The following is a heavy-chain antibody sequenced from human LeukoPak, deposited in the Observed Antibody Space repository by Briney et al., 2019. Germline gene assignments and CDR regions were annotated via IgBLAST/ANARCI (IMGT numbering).Heavy chain of an antibody. CDR3: ARAPYDILTGYSLNWFDP. Sequence: ASVKVSCKVSGYTLTELSMHWVRQAPGKGLEWMGGFDPEDGETIYAQKFQGRVTITRDTSASTAYMELSSLRSEDTAVYFCARAPYDILTGYSLNWFDPWGQGTLVTVSS. D-gene: IGHD3-9*01. J-gene: IGHJ5*02. CDR1: GYTLTELS. V-gene: IGHV1-24*01. CDR2: FDPEDGET.